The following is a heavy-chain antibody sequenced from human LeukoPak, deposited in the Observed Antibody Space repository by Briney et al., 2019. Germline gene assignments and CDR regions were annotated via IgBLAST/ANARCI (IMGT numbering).Heavy chain of an antibody. CDR3: ARDTTNDSYCSSTSCFYNDY. CDR2: IKKDGSEK. J-gene: IGHJ4*02. V-gene: IGHV3-7*01. Sequence: GGSLRLSCAASGFTFSSNWMRWVRQAPGKGLEWVANIKKDGSEKYYVDSVKGRFTISRDNAKNSLYLQMNSLRAEDTAVYYCARDTTNDSYCSSTSCFYNDYWGQGTLVTVSA. D-gene: IGHD2-2*01. CDR1: GFTFSSNW.